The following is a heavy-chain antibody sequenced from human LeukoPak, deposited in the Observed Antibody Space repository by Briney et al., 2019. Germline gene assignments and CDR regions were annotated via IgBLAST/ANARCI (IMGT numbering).Heavy chain of an antibody. J-gene: IGHJ4*02. Sequence: GGSLRLSCAASGFTLSRYAMSWVRQAPGKGLEWVSEISGSGGSTYYADSVKGRFTISRDNSKNTLYLQMNSLRAKDTAVYYCAKELPYGSLFDYWGQGTLVTVSS. CDR2: ISGSGGST. CDR3: AKELPYGSLFDY. V-gene: IGHV3-23*01. D-gene: IGHD3-10*01. CDR1: GFTLSRYA.